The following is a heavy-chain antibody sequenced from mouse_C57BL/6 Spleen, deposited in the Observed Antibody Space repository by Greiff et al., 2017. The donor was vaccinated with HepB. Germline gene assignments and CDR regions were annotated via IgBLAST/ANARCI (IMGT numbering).Heavy chain of an antibody. Sequence: VQLKQSVAELVRPGASVKLSCTASGFNIKNTYMHWVKQRPEQGLEWIGRIDPANGNTKYAPKFQGKATITADTSSNTADLQLSSLTSEDTAIYDGARDYYGSSAFAYWGQGTLVTVSA. D-gene: IGHD1-1*01. CDR3: ARDYYGSSAFAY. V-gene: IGHV14-3*01. CDR2: IDPANGNT. CDR1: GFNIKNTY. J-gene: IGHJ3*01.